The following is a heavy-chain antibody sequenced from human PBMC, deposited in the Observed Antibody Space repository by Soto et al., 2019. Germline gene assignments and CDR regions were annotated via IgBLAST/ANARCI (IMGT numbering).Heavy chain of an antibody. J-gene: IGHJ4*02. CDR1: GFTFSDHG. Sequence: PGGSLRFSCTASGFTFSDHGMHWVRQAPGKGLEWVSSISGSVGSTFYADSVKGRFTISRDNSMNTLYLQMNSLRAEDTAVYYCAKDRTIASRNFDSWGQGALVTVSS. CDR2: ISGSVGST. CDR3: AKDRTIASRNFDS. D-gene: IGHD6-6*01. V-gene: IGHV3-23*01.